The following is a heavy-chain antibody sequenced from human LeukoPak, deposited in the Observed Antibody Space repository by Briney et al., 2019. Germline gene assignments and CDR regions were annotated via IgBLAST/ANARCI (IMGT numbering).Heavy chain of an antibody. CDR1: GYTFTSNY. J-gene: IGHJ4*02. CDR2: IYPRDGST. CDR3: ARDQEGFDY. V-gene: IGHV1-46*01. Sequence: ASVKVSCKASGYTFTSNYIHWVRQAPGQGLEWMGMIYPRDGSTSYAQKFQGRVTVTRDTSTSTVHMELSGLRCEDTAVYYCARDQEGFDYWGQGTLVTVSS.